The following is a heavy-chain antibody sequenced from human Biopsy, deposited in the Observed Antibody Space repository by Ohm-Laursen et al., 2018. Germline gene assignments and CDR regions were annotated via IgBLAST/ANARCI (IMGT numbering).Heavy chain of an antibody. CDR2: IFNSANT. D-gene: IGHD3-22*01. CDR1: GVSINGGRYY. J-gene: IGHJ5*02. CDR3: ARGDYFDSNGYFWFDP. Sequence: TLSLTCTVSGVSINGGRYYWNWIRQRPGKGLERIGYIFNSANTYYNPSLKNLITISGDTSKNQFSLKLNSVTAADTAVYYCARGDYFDSNGYFWFDPWGQGTLVTVS. V-gene: IGHV4-31*01.